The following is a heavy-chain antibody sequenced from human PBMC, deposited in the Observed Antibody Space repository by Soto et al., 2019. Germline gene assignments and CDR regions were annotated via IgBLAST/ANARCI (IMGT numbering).Heavy chain of an antibody. D-gene: IGHD3-22*01. V-gene: IGHV1-69*13. CDR2: IIPIFGTA. J-gene: IGHJ3*02. Sequence: SVKVSCKASGYTFTSYGISWVRQAPGQGLEWMGWIIPIFGTANYAQKFQGRVTITADESTSTAYMELSSLRSEDTAVYYCARSYDSSGYYVADAFDIWGQGTMVTVS. CDR3: ARSYDSSGYYVADAFDI. CDR1: GYTFTSYG.